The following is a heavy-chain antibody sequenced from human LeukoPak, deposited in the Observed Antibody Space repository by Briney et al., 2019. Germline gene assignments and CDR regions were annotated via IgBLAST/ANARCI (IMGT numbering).Heavy chain of an antibody. CDR2: ISTSGST. CDR3: ARYGDTRTGAFDI. D-gene: IGHD4-17*01. Sequence: SETLSLTCTVSGDSIGSDYWSWIRQSAGKGLEWIGRISTSGSTNYNPSLKSRVTISVDTSKNQFSLKLSSVTAADTAVYYCARYGDTRTGAFDIWGQGTMVTVSS. J-gene: IGHJ3*02. CDR1: GDSIGSDY. V-gene: IGHV4-4*07.